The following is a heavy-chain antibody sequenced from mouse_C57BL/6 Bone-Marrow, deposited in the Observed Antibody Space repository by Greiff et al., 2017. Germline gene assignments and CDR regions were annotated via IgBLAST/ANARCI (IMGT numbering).Heavy chain of an antibody. V-gene: IGHV1-18*01. CDR1: GYTFTDYK. J-gene: IGHJ2*01. CDR2: ISPNNGGT. Sequence: VQLQQSGPELVKPGASVKIPCKASGYTFTDYKMDWVKQSPGKGLEWVGDISPNNGGTFYNQKVKGKSTLTVDNASSTAYMELRSLTSEDTAVYYCAREGGESGGIDDWGQGTTLTVSS. D-gene: IGHD1-3*01. CDR3: AREGGESGGIDD.